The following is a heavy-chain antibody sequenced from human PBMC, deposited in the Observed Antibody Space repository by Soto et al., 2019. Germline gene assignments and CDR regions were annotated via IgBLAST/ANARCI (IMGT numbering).Heavy chain of an antibody. CDR2: IYYSGST. V-gene: IGHV4-59*01. CDR3: ARDPETGAGAFDI. D-gene: IGHD7-27*01. Sequence: SETLSLTCTVSGGSISSYYWSWIRQPPGKGLEWIGYIYYSGSTNYNPSLKSRVTISVDTSKNQFSLKLSSVTAADTAVYYCARDPETGAGAFDIWGQGTMVTVSS. CDR1: GGSISSYY. J-gene: IGHJ3*02.